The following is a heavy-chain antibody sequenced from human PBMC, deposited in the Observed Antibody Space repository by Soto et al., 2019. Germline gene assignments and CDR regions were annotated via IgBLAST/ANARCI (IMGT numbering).Heavy chain of an antibody. CDR1: GGNPSNSA. V-gene: IGHV1-69*01. D-gene: IGHD6-19*01. CDR2: IIPVFGII. CDR3: AGGRIVVAGSSAYYSMDV. Sequence: QVHLLLQSGAEVKKPGSSVKVACKASGGNPSNSAISWVRQAPGQGLEWMGGIIPVFGIISHAQNFQGRVTITADESTSTAYMELSSLRSEDTAVYFCAGGRIVVAGSSAYYSMDVWVQGTTVTVSS. J-gene: IGHJ6*02.